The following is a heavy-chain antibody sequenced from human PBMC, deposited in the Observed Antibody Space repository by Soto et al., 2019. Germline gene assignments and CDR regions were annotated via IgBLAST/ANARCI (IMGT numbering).Heavy chain of an antibody. CDR2: IIPIFGTA. V-gene: IGHV1-69*01. CDR3: AREDMVRGVIQGYNWFDP. CDR1: GGTFSSYA. Sequence: ASVKVSCKASGGTFSSYAISWVRQAPGQGLEWMGGIIPIFGTANYAQKFQGRVTITADESTSTAYMELSSLRSEDTAVYYCAREDMVRGVIQGYNWFDPWGQGTLVTVSS. J-gene: IGHJ5*02. D-gene: IGHD3-10*01.